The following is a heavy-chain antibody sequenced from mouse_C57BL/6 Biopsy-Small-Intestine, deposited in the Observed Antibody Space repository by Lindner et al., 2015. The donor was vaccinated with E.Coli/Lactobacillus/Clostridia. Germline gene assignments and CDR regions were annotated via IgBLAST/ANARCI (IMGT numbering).Heavy chain of an antibody. CDR1: GGTFSSYA. D-gene: IGHD1-1*01. CDR2: IIPILGTA. V-gene: IGHV1-81*01. CDR3: ARAPYQLPYYYYYGMDV. Sequence: SVKVSCKASGGTFSSYAISWVRQAPGQGLEWMGGIIPILGTANYAQKFQGRVTITADESTSTAYMELSSLRSEDTAVYYCARAPYQLPYYYYYGMDVWGQGTTVTVSS. J-gene: IGHJ1*01.